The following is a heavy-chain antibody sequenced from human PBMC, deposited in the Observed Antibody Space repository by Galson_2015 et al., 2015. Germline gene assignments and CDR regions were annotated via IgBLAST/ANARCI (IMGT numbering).Heavy chain of an antibody. J-gene: IGHJ3*02. CDR3: TTVATSVITIFGTDVFEI. Sequence: SLRLSCAASGFTFSNAWTSWVRQAPGKGLEWVGRIKSTTDGGTTDYAAPVKGRFTISRDDSKNSLYLQMNSLKTEDTAVYYCTTVATSVITIFGTDVFEIWGQGTMVTVSS. D-gene: IGHD3-3*01. V-gene: IGHV3-15*01. CDR1: GFTFSNAW. CDR2: IKSTTDGGTT.